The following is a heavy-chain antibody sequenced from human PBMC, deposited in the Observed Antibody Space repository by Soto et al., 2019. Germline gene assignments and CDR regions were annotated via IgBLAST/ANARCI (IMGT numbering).Heavy chain of an antibody. CDR3: ARTLTQYYDILTGPYYFDY. CDR2: ISSSSSYI. Sequence: GGSLRLSCAASGFTFSSYSMNWVRQAPGKGLEWVSSISSSSSYIYYADSVKGRFTISRDNSKNTLYLQMGSLRAEDMAVYYCARTLTQYYDILTGPYYFDYWGQGTLVTVSS. CDR1: GFTFSSYS. J-gene: IGHJ4*02. D-gene: IGHD3-9*01. V-gene: IGHV3-21*01.